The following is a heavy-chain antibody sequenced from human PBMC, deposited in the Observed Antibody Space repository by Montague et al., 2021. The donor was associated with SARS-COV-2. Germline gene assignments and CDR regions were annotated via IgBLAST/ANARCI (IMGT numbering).Heavy chain of an antibody. CDR2: IKQDGSEK. Sequence: SLRLSCAASGFTFSSYWMSWVRQAPGKGLEWVANIKQDGSEKYYVDSVKGRFTISRDNAKNSLYLQMNSLRAEDTAVYYCARDGFGELSSYYYYGMDVWGQGTTVTVSS. CDR1: GFTFSSYW. J-gene: IGHJ6*02. CDR3: ARDGFGELSSYYYYGMDV. V-gene: IGHV3-7*01. D-gene: IGHD3-10*01.